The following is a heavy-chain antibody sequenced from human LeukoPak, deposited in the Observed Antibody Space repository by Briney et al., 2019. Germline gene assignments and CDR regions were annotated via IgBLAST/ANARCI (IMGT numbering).Heavy chain of an antibody. D-gene: IGHD6-13*01. Sequence: GGSLRLSCAASGFTFSSYAMSWVRQAPGKGLEWVSYISSGSGTIYYADSVKGRFTISRDNAKNSLYLQMNSLRAEDTAVYYCATSRGSWPDYFDYWGQGTLVTVSS. CDR3: ATSRGSWPDYFDY. CDR2: ISSGSGTI. V-gene: IGHV3-48*01. CDR1: GFTFSSYA. J-gene: IGHJ4*02.